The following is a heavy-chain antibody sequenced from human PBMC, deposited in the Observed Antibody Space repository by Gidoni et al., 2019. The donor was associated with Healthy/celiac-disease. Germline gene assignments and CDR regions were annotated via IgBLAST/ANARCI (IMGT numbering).Heavy chain of an antibody. D-gene: IGHD3-10*01. J-gene: IGHJ4*02. V-gene: IGHV3-11*06. CDR3: ASGGYYGSGPRAPFDY. Sequence: QVQLVEAGGGLVKPGGSLRPSCAASGFTFSDYYMSWIRQAPGKGLEWVSYISSSSSYTNYADSVKGRFTISRDNAKNSLYLQMNSLRAEDTAVYYCASGGYYGSGPRAPFDYWGQGTLVTVSS. CDR2: ISSSSSYT. CDR1: GFTFSDYY.